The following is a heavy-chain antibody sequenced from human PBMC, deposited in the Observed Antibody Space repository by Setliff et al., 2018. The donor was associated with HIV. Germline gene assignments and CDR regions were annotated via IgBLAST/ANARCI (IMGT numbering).Heavy chain of an antibody. CDR2: IYISGST. V-gene: IGHV4-4*07. CDR1: GGSISSYY. J-gene: IGHJ6*01. Sequence: SETLSLTCTVSGGSISSYYWSWIRQPAGKGLEWIGHIYISGSTNYNPSFNSRVTMSVDTSKNQFSLRLTSVTAADTAMYHFARGPSGRAPVPARAPHYYGLDPWGPGTTVTVSS. CDR3: ARGPSGRAPVPARAPHYYGLDP. D-gene: IGHD2-2*01.